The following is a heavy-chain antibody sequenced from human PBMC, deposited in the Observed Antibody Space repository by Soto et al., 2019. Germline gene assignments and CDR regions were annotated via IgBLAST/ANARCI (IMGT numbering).Heavy chain of an antibody. Sequence: QLQLQESGPGQVKPSETLALTCTVSGGSISSSSSYWGWIRQPPGKGLEWIGSIYYSGSTYYNPSLKSRVTISVDTSKKQFSLKLSSVTAADTAVYYCARHKGSYFRGGVDYWGQGTLVTVSS. CDR3: ARHKGSYFRGGVDY. J-gene: IGHJ4*02. V-gene: IGHV4-39*01. CDR1: GGSISSSSSY. D-gene: IGHD3-10*01. CDR2: IYYSGST.